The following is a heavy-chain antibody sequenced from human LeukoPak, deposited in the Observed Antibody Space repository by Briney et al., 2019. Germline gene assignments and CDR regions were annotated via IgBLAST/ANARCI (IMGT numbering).Heavy chain of an antibody. CDR2: ISSSSYI. CDR1: GFTFSSYS. CDR3: ARDPAVKDLLDAFDI. V-gene: IGHV3-21*01. D-gene: IGHD3-10*01. Sequence: GGFLRLSCAASGFTFSSYSMNWVRQAPGKGLEWVSSISSSSYIYYADSVKGRFTISRDNAKNSLYLQMNSLRAEDTAVYYCARDPAVKDLLDAFDIWGQGTMVTVSS. J-gene: IGHJ3*02.